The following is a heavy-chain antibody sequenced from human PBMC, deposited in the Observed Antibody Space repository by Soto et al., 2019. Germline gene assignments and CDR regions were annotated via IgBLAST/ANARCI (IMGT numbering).Heavy chain of an antibody. J-gene: IGHJ4*02. CDR1: GFTFSSYA. CDR3: ANNRKTIVVVPAAIDY. D-gene: IGHD2-2*01. V-gene: IGHV3-23*01. Sequence: GGSLRLSCAASGFTFSSYAMSWVRQAPGKGLEWVSAISGSGGSTYYADSVKGRFTISRDNSKNTLYLQMNSLRAEDTAVYYCANNRKTIVVVPAAIDYWGQGTLVTVSS. CDR2: ISGSGGST.